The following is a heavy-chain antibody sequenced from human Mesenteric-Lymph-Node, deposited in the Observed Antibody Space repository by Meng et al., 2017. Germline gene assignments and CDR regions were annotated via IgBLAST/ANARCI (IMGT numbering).Heavy chain of an antibody. Sequence: GGSLRLSCAASGFTFDDYGMSWVRQAPGKGLEWVSGINWNGGSTGYADSVKGRFTISRDNAKNSLYLQMNSLRAEDTALYYCARVQADYSSSWSPWFAYYYYGMDVWGQGTTVTVSS. CDR1: GFTFDDYG. CDR3: ARVQADYSSSWSPWFAYYYYGMDV. D-gene: IGHD6-13*01. J-gene: IGHJ6*02. CDR2: INWNGGST. V-gene: IGHV3-20*04.